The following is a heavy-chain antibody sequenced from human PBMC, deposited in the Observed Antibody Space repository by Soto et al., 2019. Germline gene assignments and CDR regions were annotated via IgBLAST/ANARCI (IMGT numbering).Heavy chain of an antibody. V-gene: IGHV3-23*01. D-gene: IGHD3-10*01. CDR3: AKDPDILLLVAAGNFDY. CDR2: ISGGGGST. J-gene: IGHJ4*02. Sequence: GGSLRLSCAASGFTFSNYAMSWVRQAPGKGLEWVSAISGGGGSTYYADSVKGRFTISRDNSKNTLYLQMNSLRAEDTAVYYCAKDPDILLLVAAGNFDYWGQGTLVTVSS. CDR1: GFTFSNYA.